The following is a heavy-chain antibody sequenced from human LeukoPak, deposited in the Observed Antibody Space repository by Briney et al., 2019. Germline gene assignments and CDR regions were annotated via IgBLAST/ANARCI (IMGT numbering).Heavy chain of an antibody. Sequence: SETLSLTCTVSGGSISTSNYYWGWIRQPPGKGLEWIGNIFYSGSTYYSPSLRSRVTISLDTSRNQFSLKLSSVTAADTAVYYCARHSPMVRAHDAFDIWGQGTMVTVSS. CDR1: GGSISTSNYY. D-gene: IGHD3-10*01. CDR2: IFYSGST. J-gene: IGHJ3*02. CDR3: ARHSPMVRAHDAFDI. V-gene: IGHV4-39*01.